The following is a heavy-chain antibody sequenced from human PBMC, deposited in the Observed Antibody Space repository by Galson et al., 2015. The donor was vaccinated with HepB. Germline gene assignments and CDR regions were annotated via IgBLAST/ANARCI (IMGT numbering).Heavy chain of an antibody. D-gene: IGHD6-13*01. CDR1: GGSFSGYY. CDR2: INHSGST. V-gene: IGHV4-34*01. J-gene: IGHJ6*02. Sequence: LSLTCAVYGGSFSGYYWSWIRQPPGKGLEWIGEINHSGSTNYNPSLKSRVTISVDTSKNQFSLKLSSVTAADTAVYYCARGGSSWPYYYYGMDVWGQGTTVTVSS. CDR3: ARGGSSWPYYYYGMDV.